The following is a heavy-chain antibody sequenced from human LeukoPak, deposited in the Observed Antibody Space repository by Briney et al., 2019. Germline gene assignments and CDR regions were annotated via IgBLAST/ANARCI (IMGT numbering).Heavy chain of an antibody. CDR2: IYYSGST. J-gene: IGHJ4*02. Sequence: SSETLSLTCTVSGGSISSSSYYWGWIRQPPGKGLEWIGSIYYSGSTYYNPSLKSRVTISVDTSKNQFSLKLSSVTAADTAVYYCARTVLLWFGESKTLFDYWGQGTLVTVSS. CDR1: GGSISSSSYY. D-gene: IGHD3-10*01. V-gene: IGHV4-39*07. CDR3: ARTVLLWFGESKTLFDY.